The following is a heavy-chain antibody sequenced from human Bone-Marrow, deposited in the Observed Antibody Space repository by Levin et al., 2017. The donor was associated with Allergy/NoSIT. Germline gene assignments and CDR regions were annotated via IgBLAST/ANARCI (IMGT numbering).Heavy chain of an antibody. CDR2: ILFDGSDNI. CDR1: GFSFSRYS. CDR3: AKDKVPTGYYSHFDF. D-gene: IGHD3-9*01. Sequence: GESLKISCAASGFSFSRYSMHWVRQAPGKGLEWVAVILFDGSDNIGYADSVKGRFTISRDNAKNSLYLQVKSLRPEDTAVYYCAKDKVPTGYYSHFDFWGQGTLVAVSS. V-gene: IGHV3-30*18. J-gene: IGHJ4*02.